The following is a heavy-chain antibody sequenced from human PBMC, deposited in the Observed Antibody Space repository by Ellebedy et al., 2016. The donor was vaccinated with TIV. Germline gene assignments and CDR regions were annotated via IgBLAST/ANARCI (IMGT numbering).Heavy chain of an antibody. Sequence: SETLSLTXTVSGGSISSGGYYWSWVRQHPGKGLEWIGYIYYSGSTYYNPSLKSRVTISIDTSENQFSLKLSSVTAADTAVYYCARDCVAPYGRAFDIWGQGTMVTVSS. CDR3: ARDCVAPYGRAFDI. CDR1: GGSISSGGYY. V-gene: IGHV4-31*03. J-gene: IGHJ3*02. D-gene: IGHD2-15*01. CDR2: IYYSGST.